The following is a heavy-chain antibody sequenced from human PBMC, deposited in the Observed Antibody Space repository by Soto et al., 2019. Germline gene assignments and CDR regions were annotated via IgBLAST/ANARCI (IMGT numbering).Heavy chain of an antibody. V-gene: IGHV3-33*01. CDR2: IWYDGSNK. D-gene: IGHD6-6*01. Sequence: YGXXXVXXAPGKGLEWVAVIWYDGSNKYYAXXVKGRFTIXXXXXXXXXXXQXNSLRAEDTAVYYCARLTGSSAYWGQGTLVTXSS. J-gene: IGHJ4*02. CDR3: ARLTGSSAY. CDR1: YG.